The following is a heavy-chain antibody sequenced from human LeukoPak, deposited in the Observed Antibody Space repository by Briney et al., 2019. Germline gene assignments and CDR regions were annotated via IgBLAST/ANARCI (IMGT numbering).Heavy chain of an antibody. CDR2: MDPHGRTI. CDR3: ISDLCGRDDQ. D-gene: IGHD1-1*01. Sequence: GGSLRLSCAASGFTFSSYWRHWVRQAPGTGLEWVSRMDPHGRTIDYADSVKGRFTISRENAKDTLYLQMSDLRDEDTAVSYCISDLCGRDDQWGRGTLVTVSS. V-gene: IGHV3-74*01. J-gene: IGHJ5*02. CDR1: GFTFSSYW.